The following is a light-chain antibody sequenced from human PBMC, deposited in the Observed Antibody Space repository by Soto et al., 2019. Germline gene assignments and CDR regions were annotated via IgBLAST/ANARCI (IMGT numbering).Light chain of an antibody. CDR1: KIGTKS. CDR2: DDT. Sequence: SYELTQPPSVSVAPGQTARITCGENKIGTKSVHWYQQKPGQAPVLVVYDDTKWPSGIPGRFSGSKSGNTATLAISRVEAGDEADYSCQVWDSGSSHVVFGGGTKVTVL. V-gene: IGLV3-21*02. J-gene: IGLJ2*01. CDR3: QVWDSGSSHVV.